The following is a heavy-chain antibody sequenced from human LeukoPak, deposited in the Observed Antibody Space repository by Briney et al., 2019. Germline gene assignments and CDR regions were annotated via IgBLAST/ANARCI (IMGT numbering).Heavy chain of an antibody. Sequence: ASVKVSCKASGYTFTSYGISWVRQAPGQGLEWMGWISAYNGNTNYAQKLQGRVTMTTDTSTSTAHMELRSLRSDDTAVYYCARQGYSGHSQGAADYWGQGTLVTVSS. D-gene: IGHD4-23*01. CDR1: GYTFTSYG. CDR2: ISAYNGNT. V-gene: IGHV1-18*01. J-gene: IGHJ4*02. CDR3: ARQGYSGHSQGAADY.